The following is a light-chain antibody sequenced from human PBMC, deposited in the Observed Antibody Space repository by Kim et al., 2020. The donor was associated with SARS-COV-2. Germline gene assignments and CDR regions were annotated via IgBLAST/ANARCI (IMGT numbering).Light chain of an antibody. CDR1: KLGDKY. V-gene: IGLV3-1*01. CDR2: EDS. CDR3: QTWDSITVV. J-gene: IGLJ2*01. Sequence: SVSPGQTASITCSGDKLGDKYACWYQQKPGQSPVLVLYEDSKRPSGIPERFSGSNSGNTATLTISGTQAMDEADYYCQTWDSITVVFGGGTQLTVL.